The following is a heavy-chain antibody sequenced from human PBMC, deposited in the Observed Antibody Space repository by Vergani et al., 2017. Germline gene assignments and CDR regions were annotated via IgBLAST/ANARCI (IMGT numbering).Heavy chain of an antibody. V-gene: IGHV3-30*03. J-gene: IGHJ1*01. CDR1: GFTSSYYG. Sequence: VQLLESGGGLVQPGGSLRLSCVVSGFTSSYYGMHWVRQAPGKGLEWVAVISYDGTQKYYADSVKGRFTISRDNSKSTLYLQMNSLRTEDTAVYYCATKSXGTPGCQIGYFREWGQGTLVTVSS. CDR3: ATKSXGTPGCQIGYFRE. D-gene: IGHD1-1*01. CDR2: ISYDGTQK.